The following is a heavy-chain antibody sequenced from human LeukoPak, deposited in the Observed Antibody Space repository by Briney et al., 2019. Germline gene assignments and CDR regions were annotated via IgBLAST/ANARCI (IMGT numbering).Heavy chain of an antibody. CDR2: IHQSGST. CDR1: GGSISSTTNW. Sequence: PSETLSLTCAVSGGSISSTTNWWSWVRQPPGKGLEWIGEIHQSGSTNYKPSLKSRVTLSVDKTKNQFSLKMTSVTAADTAVYYCARGLVDTGRSGFDYWGQGTLVTVSS. V-gene: IGHV4-4*02. D-gene: IGHD5-12*01. J-gene: IGHJ4*02. CDR3: ARGLVDTGRSGFDY.